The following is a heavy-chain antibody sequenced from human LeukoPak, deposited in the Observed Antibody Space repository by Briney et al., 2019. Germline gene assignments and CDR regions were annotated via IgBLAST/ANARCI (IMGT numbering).Heavy chain of an antibody. J-gene: IGHJ5*02. CDR2: IIPILGIA. CDR3: ATLSQSAHQFPFDP. CDR1: GGTFSSYT. Sequence: SVKVSCKASGGTFSSYTISWVRQAPGQGLEWMGRIIPILGIANYAQKFQGRVTITADKSTSAAYMELSSLRSEDTAVYYCATLSQSAHQFPFDPWGQGTLVTVSS. V-gene: IGHV1-69*02. D-gene: IGHD2-2*01.